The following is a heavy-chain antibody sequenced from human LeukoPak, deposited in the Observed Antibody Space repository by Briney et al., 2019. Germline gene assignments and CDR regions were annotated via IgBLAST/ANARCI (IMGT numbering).Heavy chain of an antibody. V-gene: IGHV3-74*01. D-gene: IGHD6-13*01. CDR1: GFTFSSYW. CDR2: INTDGSST. Sequence: GGSLRLSCAASGFTFSSYWMHWVRQAPGKGLVWVSRINTDGSSTSYADSVKGRFTISRDNSKNTLFLQMNSLKVEDTAVYYCAKSGDFSYSWYPIGTHFDSWGQGTLVTVSS. J-gene: IGHJ4*02. CDR3: AKSGDFSYSWYPIGTHFDS.